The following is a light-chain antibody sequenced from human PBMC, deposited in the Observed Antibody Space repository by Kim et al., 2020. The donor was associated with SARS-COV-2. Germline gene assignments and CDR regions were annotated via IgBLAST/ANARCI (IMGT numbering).Light chain of an antibody. CDR1: QTIKTY. V-gene: IGKV1-39*01. Sequence: DIQMTQSPSSLSASVGDRVTITCRASQTIKTYLNWYQQKPGKAPKLLIYGASNLQSGVPSRFSGGGSGTEFTLTISSLQPEDSATYYCQQTYSTFGQGTKLE. CDR2: GAS. CDR3: QQTYST. J-gene: IGKJ2*01.